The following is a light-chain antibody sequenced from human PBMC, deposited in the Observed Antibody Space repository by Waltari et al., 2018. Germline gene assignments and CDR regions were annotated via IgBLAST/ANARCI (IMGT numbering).Light chain of an antibody. CDR3: QKYGRLPAT. CDR1: QSVSRY. Sequence: EIVLTQSPGTLSLSPGERATLSCRARQSVSRYLAWYQQKPGQAPRLLVYEASRRATGIPDRFSGSGSGTEFSLTISRLEPEDFAVYYCQKYGRLPATFGQGTKVEIK. J-gene: IGKJ1*01. V-gene: IGKV3-20*01. CDR2: EAS.